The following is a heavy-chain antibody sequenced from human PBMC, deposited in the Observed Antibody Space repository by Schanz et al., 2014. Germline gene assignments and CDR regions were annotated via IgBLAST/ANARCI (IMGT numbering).Heavy chain of an antibody. CDR1: GFTFSSYG. V-gene: IGHV3-30*19. CDR3: ARGTDWNLHY. Sequence: QVQLVESGGGVVQFGRSLRLSCVASGFTFSSYGMHWVRQAPGKGLEWVALISNDGSIKYYADSVKGRFTVSRDSGQNSLYLQMNSLRAGDTAVYYCARGTDWNLHYWGQGALVTVSS. CDR2: ISNDGSIK. J-gene: IGHJ4*02. D-gene: IGHD1-1*01.